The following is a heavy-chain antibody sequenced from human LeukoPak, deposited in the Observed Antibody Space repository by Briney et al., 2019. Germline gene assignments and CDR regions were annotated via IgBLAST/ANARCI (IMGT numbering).Heavy chain of an antibody. CDR2: ISGSGGST. J-gene: IGHJ5*02. Sequence: PGGSLRLSCAASGFTFSSYAMSWVRQAPGKGREWVSAISGSGGSTYYADSVKGRFTISRDNSKNTLYLQMNSLRAEDTAVYYCAKYIIQNGRFDPWGHGTLVTVSS. CDR1: GFTFSSYA. V-gene: IGHV3-23*01. CDR3: AKYIIQNGRFDP. D-gene: IGHD1-14*01.